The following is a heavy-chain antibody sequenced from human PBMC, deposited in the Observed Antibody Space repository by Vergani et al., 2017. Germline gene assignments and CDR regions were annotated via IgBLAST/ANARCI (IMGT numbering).Heavy chain of an antibody. CDR3: AKGRRWLQLRPFDY. Sequence: EVQLLESGGGLVQPGGSLRLSCAASVFTFSSYAMSWVRQAPGKGLEWVSAISGSGGSTYYADSVQGRFTISRDNSKNTLYLQMNSLRAEDTAVYYCAKGRRWLQLRPFDYWGQGTLVTVSS. CDR1: VFTFSSYA. V-gene: IGHV3-23*01. D-gene: IGHD5-24*01. J-gene: IGHJ4*02. CDR2: ISGSGGST.